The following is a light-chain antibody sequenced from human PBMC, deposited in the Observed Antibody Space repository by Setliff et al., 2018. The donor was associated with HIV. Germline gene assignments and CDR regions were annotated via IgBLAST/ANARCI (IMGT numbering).Light chain of an antibody. CDR2: DVS. Sequence: QSVLTQPRSVSGSPGQSVTISCSGTSSDVGGYNYVSWYQQYPGKPPKLMIHDVSKRPPGVPDRFSGSKSGSTASLTISGLQAEDEADYYCCSYAGTYSGAFGGGTKVTVL. CDR1: SSDVGGYNY. J-gene: IGLJ2*01. V-gene: IGLV2-11*01. CDR3: CSYAGTYSGA.